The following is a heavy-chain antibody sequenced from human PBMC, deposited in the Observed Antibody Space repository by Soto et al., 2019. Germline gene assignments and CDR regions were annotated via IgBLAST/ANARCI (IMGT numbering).Heavy chain of an antibody. Sequence: EVQLLESGGGMVEPRGSLKLSCAASGFSFGTYVMNWVRQAPGKGLEWVSGISDSGGRVYSADSVKGRFTISRDNSRNTLYLQMNSLRAEDTAIYYCAMTRLYDTGTNDYHRDALDIWGQGTQVTVSS. J-gene: IGHJ3*02. CDR2: ISDSGGRV. CDR1: GFSFGTYV. D-gene: IGHD3-22*01. CDR3: AMTRLYDTGTNDYHRDALDI. V-gene: IGHV3-23*01.